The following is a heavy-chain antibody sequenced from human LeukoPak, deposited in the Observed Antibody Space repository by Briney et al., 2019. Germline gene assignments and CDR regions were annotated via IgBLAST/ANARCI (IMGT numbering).Heavy chain of an antibody. Sequence: QPGGSLRLSCAASGFNFSSYAMSWVRQAPGKGLEWVSTISDHGGATYYVDSVKRRFIISRDNSKNTLYLQMDRLRVEDTALYYCAKGYGSGWYDNWFDSWGQGTLVTVSS. D-gene: IGHD6-19*01. CDR1: GFNFSSYA. CDR2: ISDHGGAT. J-gene: IGHJ5*01. CDR3: AKGYGSGWYDNWFDS. V-gene: IGHV3-23*01.